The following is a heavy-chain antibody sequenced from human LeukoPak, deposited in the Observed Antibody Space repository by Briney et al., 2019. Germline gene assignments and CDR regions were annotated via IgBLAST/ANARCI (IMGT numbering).Heavy chain of an antibody. Sequence: ASVKVSCKACGYTFTSYYMHWVRQAPGQGLEWMGRINPNSGGTNYAQKFQGRVTMTSNTSISTAYMELSSLRSEDTAVYYCARGHEVGATNYWGQGTLVTVS. CDR2: INPNSGGT. CDR1: GYTFTSYY. D-gene: IGHD1-26*01. J-gene: IGHJ4*02. V-gene: IGHV1-2*06. CDR3: ARGHEVGATNY.